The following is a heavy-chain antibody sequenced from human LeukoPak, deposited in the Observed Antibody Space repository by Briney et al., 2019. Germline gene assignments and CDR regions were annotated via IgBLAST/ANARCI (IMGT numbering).Heavy chain of an antibody. CDR3: AKDAQRGFDYSNSLDY. J-gene: IGHJ4*02. D-gene: IGHD4-11*01. CDR1: GFTFSHYG. Sequence: GGSLRLSCSASGFTFSHYGMHWVRQAPGTGLEWVAVIWSDASDKYYANSVKGRFSISRDNFKNSLYLQMNSLRAEDTAVYYCAKDAQRGFDYSNSLDYWGQGTRVTVPS. CDR2: IWSDASDK. V-gene: IGHV3-33*06.